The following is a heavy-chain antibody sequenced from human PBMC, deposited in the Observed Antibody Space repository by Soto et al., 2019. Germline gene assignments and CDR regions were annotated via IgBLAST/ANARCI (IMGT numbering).Heavy chain of an antibody. CDR1: GYSFTSYW. D-gene: IGHD6-13*01. J-gene: IGHJ4*02. Sequence: EVQLVQSGAEVKKPGESLRISCKGSGYSFTSYWISWVRQMPGKGLEWMGRIDPSDSYTNYSPSFQGHVTISADKSISTAYLQWSSLKASDTAVHYCARLQAAAGDNDLTFDYWGQGTLVTVSS. CDR3: ARLQAAAGDNDLTFDY. V-gene: IGHV5-10-1*01. CDR2: IDPSDSYT.